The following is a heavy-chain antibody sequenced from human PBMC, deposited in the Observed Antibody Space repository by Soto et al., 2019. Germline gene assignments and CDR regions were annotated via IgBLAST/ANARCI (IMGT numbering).Heavy chain of an antibody. CDR1: GYTFTSYD. V-gene: IGHV1-8*01. CDR2: MNPNSGNT. CDR3: ARGLRGASRYFFFYYMDA. Sequence: GASVKVSCKASGYTFTSYDIDWVRQATGQGLEWMGWMNPNSGNTGYAQKFQGRVTMTRNTSISTAYMELSSLRSEDTAVYYCARGLRGASRYFFFYYMDAWGKGTMVTVSS. J-gene: IGHJ6*03. D-gene: IGHD1-26*01.